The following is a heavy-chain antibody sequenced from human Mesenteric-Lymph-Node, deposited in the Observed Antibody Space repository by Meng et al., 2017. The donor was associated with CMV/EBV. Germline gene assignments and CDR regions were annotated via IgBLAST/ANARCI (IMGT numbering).Heavy chain of an antibody. CDR2: IYSDDITT. D-gene: IGHD1-26*01. CDR3: AKYLVGDSYYAMDV. Sequence: GESLKISCAASGFAFKNYAMTWVRQAPGKGLEWVAVIYSDDITTYYADSVKGRFIISRDDSKNTVFLLMRSPKTEDTAVYYCAKYLVGDSYYAMDVWGQGTAVTVSS. J-gene: IGHJ6*02. CDR1: GFAFKNYA. V-gene: IGHV3-23*03.